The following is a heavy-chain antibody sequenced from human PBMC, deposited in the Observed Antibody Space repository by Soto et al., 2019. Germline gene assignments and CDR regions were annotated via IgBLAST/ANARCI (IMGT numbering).Heavy chain of an antibody. CDR2: IYHTGDT. Sequence: QVQLQESGPGLVNPSQTLSLTCTVSGGSVSSGDYYWSWIRQPPGKGLEWIGYIYHTGDTFDNPSLRSRGTLSVATSTNQFSLKLISVTAADTAVYYCARWRTHAMADYDYWGQGTLVTVSS. D-gene: IGHD4-17*01. V-gene: IGHV4-30-4*01. J-gene: IGHJ4*02. CDR3: ARWRTHAMADYDY. CDR1: GGSVSSGDYY.